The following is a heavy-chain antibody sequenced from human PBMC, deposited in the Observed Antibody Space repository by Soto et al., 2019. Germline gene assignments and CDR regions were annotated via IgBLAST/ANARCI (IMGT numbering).Heavy chain of an antibody. J-gene: IGHJ4*02. CDR1: GFTFSNAW. CDR2: IKSKTDGGTT. CDR3: TSAPSYSSGWSLVTDVSYNY. Sequence: GGSLRLSCAASGFTFSNAWMSWVRQAPGKGLEWVGRIKSKTDGGTTDYAAPVKGRFTISRDDSKNTLYLQMNSLKTEDTAVYYCTSAPSYSSGWSLVTDVSYNYWGQGTLVTVSS. D-gene: IGHD6-19*01. V-gene: IGHV3-15*01.